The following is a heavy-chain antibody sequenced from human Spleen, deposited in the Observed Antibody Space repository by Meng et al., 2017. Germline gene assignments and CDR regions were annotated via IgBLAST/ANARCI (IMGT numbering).Heavy chain of an antibody. Sequence: QGQLQQWDAGLLKPSETLSLPCAVYGWCFSGYYWSWIRQPPGKGLEWIGEINHSGSTNYNPSLESRATISVDTSQNNLSLKLSSVTAADSAVYYCARGPTTMAHDFDYWGQGTLVTVSS. V-gene: IGHV4-34*01. CDR3: ARGPTTMAHDFDY. CDR1: GWCFSGYY. CDR2: INHSGST. J-gene: IGHJ4*02. D-gene: IGHD4-11*01.